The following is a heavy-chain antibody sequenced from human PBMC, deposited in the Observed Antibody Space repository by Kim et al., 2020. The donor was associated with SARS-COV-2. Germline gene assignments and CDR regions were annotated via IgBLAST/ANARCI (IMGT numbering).Heavy chain of an antibody. CDR3: AREGTILYRPLYWYFDL. D-gene: IGHD2-8*01. J-gene: IGHJ2*01. CDR2: IKQDGSEK. V-gene: IGHV3-7*03. Sequence: GGSLRLSCAASGFTFSSYWMSWVRQAPGKGLEWVANIKQDGSEKYYVDSVKGRFTISRDNAKNSLYLQMNSLRAEDTAVYYCAREGTILYRPLYWYFDLWGRGTLVTVSS. CDR1: GFTFSSYW.